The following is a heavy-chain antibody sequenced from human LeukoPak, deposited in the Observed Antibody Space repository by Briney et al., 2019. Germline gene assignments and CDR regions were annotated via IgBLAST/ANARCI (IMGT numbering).Heavy chain of an antibody. V-gene: IGHV4-38-2*02. CDR1: GYSISSGYY. Sequence: SETLSLTCTVSGYSISSGYYWGWIRQPPGKGLEWIGSIYHSGSTYDNPSLKSRATISVDMSKNQFSLILNSVTAADTAVYYCARHTASRPLDYWGQGTLVTVSS. CDR3: ARHTASRPLDY. CDR2: IYHSGST. J-gene: IGHJ4*02. D-gene: IGHD4-17*01.